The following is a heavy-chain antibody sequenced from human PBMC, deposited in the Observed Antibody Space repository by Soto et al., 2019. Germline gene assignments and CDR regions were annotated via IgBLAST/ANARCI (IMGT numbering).Heavy chain of an antibody. Sequence: GASVKVSCKASGYSFTSYAMHWVRQAPGQRLEWMGWINAGNGNTKYSQKFQGRVTITRDTSATTAYMELSSLKTEDTAVYYCTRLPHDYYGSAHHNWFDPWGQGTLVTVSS. J-gene: IGHJ5*02. V-gene: IGHV1-3*01. CDR2: INAGNGNT. CDR1: GYSFTSYA. D-gene: IGHD3-10*01. CDR3: TRLPHDYYGSAHHNWFDP.